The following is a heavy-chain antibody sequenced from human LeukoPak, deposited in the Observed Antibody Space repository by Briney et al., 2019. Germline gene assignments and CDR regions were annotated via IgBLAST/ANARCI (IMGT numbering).Heavy chain of an antibody. CDR2: IIPIFGTA. CDR3: ARGSEMATITGDAFDI. Sequence: ASVKVSCKASGGTFSSYAISWVRQAPGQGLEWMGGIIPIFGTANYAQKFQGRVTITADESTSTAYMELSSLRSEDTAVYYCARGSEMATITGDAFDIWGQGTMVTVSS. V-gene: IGHV1-69*13. D-gene: IGHD5-24*01. CDR1: GGTFSSYA. J-gene: IGHJ3*02.